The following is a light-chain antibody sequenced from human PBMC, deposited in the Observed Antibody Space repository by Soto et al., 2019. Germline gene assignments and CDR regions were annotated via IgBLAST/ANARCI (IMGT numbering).Light chain of an antibody. CDR3: QKYNSVPWT. J-gene: IGKJ1*01. CDR1: QGISNY. V-gene: IGKV1-27*01. Sequence: DIQMTQSPSSLTASVGDRVTITCRASQGISNYLAWYQQKPGKVPKLLIYAASTLQSGVPSRFSGSGSGTDFTLTISSLQPEDVATYYFQKYNSVPWTLGQGTKVEIK. CDR2: AAS.